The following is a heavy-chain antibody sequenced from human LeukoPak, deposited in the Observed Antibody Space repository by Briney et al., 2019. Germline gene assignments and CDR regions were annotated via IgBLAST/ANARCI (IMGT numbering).Heavy chain of an antibody. J-gene: IGHJ4*02. CDR1: GGSISSYY. CDR2: IYYSGST. CDR3: AQSSGYYFDY. D-gene: IGHD3-22*01. V-gene: IGHV4-59*01. Sequence: SETLSLTCTVSGGSISSYYWSWIRQPPGKGLEWIGYIYYSGSTNYNPSLRSRVTISVDTSKNQFSLKLGSVTAADTAVYYCAQSSGYYFDYWGQGTLVTVSS.